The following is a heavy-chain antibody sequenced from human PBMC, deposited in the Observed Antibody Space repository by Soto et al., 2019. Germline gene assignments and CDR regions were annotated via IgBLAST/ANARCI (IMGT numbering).Heavy chain of an antibody. CDR3: ASDGRLFASGWHWGY. D-gene: IGHD6-25*01. CDR1: GYTFTGYA. V-gene: IGHV1-3*01. CDR2: INGGNGNT. Sequence: QIQLVQSGDEVTKPGASVRISCKTSGYTFTGYAIHWVRQAPGQRLEWMGGINGGNGNTKYSQNFQDRLTITRDMTATTAYMTLSRLTSEDTATFFCASDGRLFASGWHWGYWGQGTLVTVSS. J-gene: IGHJ4*02.